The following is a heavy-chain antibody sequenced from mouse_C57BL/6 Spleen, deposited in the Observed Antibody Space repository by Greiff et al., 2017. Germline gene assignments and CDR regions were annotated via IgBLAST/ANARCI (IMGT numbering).Heavy chain of an antibody. CDR1: GYAFSSYW. CDR3: ARGGYYYGPYWYFDV. CDR2: IYPGDGDT. J-gene: IGHJ1*03. D-gene: IGHD1-1*01. V-gene: IGHV1-80*01. Sequence: VKLMESGAELVKPGASVKISCKASGYAFSSYWMNWVKQRPGKGLEWIGQIYPGDGDTNYNGKFKGKATLTADKSSSTAYMQLSSLTSEDSAVYFCARGGYYYGPYWYFDVWGTGTTVTVSS.